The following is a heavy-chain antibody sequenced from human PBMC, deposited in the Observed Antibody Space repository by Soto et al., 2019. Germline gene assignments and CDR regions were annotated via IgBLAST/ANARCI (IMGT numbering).Heavy chain of an antibody. D-gene: IGHD3-16*01. Sequence: QVQLLQSGAEVKKPGASVKVSCKASGYTFASYYIYWVRQAPGQGLEWVGLINPTGGNTDYAQAFQGRITLTSDTSTSTVYMELSSLTPEDTAIYFCTREWGTGGFDGFDPWGQGTLVIVSS. CDR1: GYTFASYY. CDR2: INPTGGNT. J-gene: IGHJ5*02. V-gene: IGHV1-46*03. CDR3: TREWGTGGFDGFDP.